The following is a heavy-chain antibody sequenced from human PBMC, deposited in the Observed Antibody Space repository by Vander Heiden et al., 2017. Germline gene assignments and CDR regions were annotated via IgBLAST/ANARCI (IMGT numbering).Heavy chain of an antibody. CDR3: ARVDDSSGYAPTDY. CDR1: GFNFMNYG. CDR2: IWNDGTKK. D-gene: IGHD3-22*01. Sequence: QVQSVESGGGVVQPGRSRTLCCTVSGFNFMNYGIHWVRQAPGKGLGWVAVIWNDGTKKYYADSVKGRFAISRDNSENTLYLEMNSLRADDTAVYYCARVDDSSGYAPTDYWGQGTLVTVSS. J-gene: IGHJ4*02. V-gene: IGHV3-33*01.